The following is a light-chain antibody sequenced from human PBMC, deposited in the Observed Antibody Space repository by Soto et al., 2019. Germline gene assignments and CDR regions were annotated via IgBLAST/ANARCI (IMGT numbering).Light chain of an antibody. CDR1: KSFSSNY. Sequence: EIALTQSPGTLSLSPGERATLSCRASKSFSSNYLAWYQQKPGQAPRLLIYGASSRATGIPDRFSGSGSGTDFTLTISRLEPEDFAVYYCHQYASSSRTFGQGAKVEIK. CDR3: HQYASSSRT. V-gene: IGKV3-20*01. J-gene: IGKJ1*01. CDR2: GAS.